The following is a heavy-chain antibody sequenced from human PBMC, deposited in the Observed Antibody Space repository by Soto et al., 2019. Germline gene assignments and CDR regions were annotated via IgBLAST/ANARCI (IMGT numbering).Heavy chain of an antibody. V-gene: IGHV6-1*01. D-gene: IGHD4-17*01. Sequence: PSQTLSLTCAISGDSVSSNSAAWNWIRQSPSRGLEWLGRTYYRSKWYNDYAVSVKSRITINPDTSKNQLSLQLNSVTPEDTAVYXCARERYGDYGRGTFDIWGQGTMVTVSS. CDR3: ARERYGDYGRGTFDI. J-gene: IGHJ3*02. CDR1: GDSVSSNSAA. CDR2: TYYRSKWYN.